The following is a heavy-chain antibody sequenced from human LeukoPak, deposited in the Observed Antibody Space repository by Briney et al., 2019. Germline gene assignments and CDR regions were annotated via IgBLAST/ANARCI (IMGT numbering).Heavy chain of an antibody. V-gene: IGHV3-21*01. J-gene: IGHJ5*02. Sequence: GGSLRLSCAASGFTFSSYSMNWVRQAPGKGLEWVSSISSGSTYIYYADSVRGRFSISRDNAKKTLYLQMSSLRAEDTAVYYCASEPLPYCTGTGCPGPWGQGTLVTVSS. D-gene: IGHD2-2*01. CDR1: GFTFSSYS. CDR3: ASEPLPYCTGTGCPGP. CDR2: ISSGSTYI.